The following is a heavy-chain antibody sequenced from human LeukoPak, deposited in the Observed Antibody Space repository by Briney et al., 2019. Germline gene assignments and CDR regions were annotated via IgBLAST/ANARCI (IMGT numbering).Heavy chain of an antibody. CDR1: GFNSEDHA. CDR2: IYWSSSGT. V-gene: IGHV3-9*02. D-gene: IGHD1-26*01. Sequence: GGSLRLSCVVSGFNSEDHAMHWVRQAPGKGLEWVSGIYWSSSGTGYADSVKGRFTVSRDSAKNSLYLQMNSLRAEDTAVYYCARVGIVGATSYDYWGQGTLVTVSS. J-gene: IGHJ4*02. CDR3: ARVGIVGATSYDY.